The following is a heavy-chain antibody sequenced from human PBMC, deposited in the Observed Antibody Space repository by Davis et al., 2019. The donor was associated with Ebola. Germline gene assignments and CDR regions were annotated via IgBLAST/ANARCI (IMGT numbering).Heavy chain of an antibody. CDR2: INHSGST. J-gene: IGHJ4*02. CDR1: GGSFSGYY. Sequence: SETLSLTCAVYGGSFSGYYWSWIRQPPGKGLEWIGEINHSGSTNYNPSLKSRVTISVDTSKNQFSLKLSSVTAADTAVYYCARRKGQWLVLDYWGQGTLVTVSS. D-gene: IGHD6-19*01. CDR3: ARRKGQWLVLDY. V-gene: IGHV4-34*01.